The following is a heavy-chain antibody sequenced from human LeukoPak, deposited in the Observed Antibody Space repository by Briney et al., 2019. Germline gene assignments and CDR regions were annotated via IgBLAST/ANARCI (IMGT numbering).Heavy chain of an antibody. V-gene: IGHV3-73*01. CDR3: TRHNYDRSGYGAFDI. Sequence: GGSPRQSCAASGVTFSASDIHWVRQASGEGLEWVGHIRSKTNNYATADAASVKGRFTFSRDDSKNTAYIQMNSMKTEDTAVYYCTRHNYDRSGYGAFDIWGQGTMVTVSS. CDR2: IRSKTNNYAT. CDR1: GVTFSASD. J-gene: IGHJ3*02. D-gene: IGHD3-22*01.